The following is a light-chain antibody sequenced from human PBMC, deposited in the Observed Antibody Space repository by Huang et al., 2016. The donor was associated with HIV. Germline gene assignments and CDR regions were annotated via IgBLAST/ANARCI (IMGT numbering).Light chain of an antibody. CDR3: QQYNNWLLS. CDR1: RSVSSN. J-gene: IGKJ4*01. CDR2: GSS. Sequence: IVMTQSPATLSVSPGERVTVSCMANRSVSSNLAWYQQRPGQVHRLLIYGSSTRAPGIPARFSGSGSGTDFSLTISSLQSEDFALYYCQQYNNWLLSFGGGTRVDI. V-gene: IGKV3-15*01.